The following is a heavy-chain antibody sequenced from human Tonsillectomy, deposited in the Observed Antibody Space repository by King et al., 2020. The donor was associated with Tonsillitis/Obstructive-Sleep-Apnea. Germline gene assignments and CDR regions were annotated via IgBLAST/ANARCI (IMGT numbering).Heavy chain of an antibody. Sequence: QLVQSGAEVKKPGSSVKVSCKASGGTFSSYAISWVRQAPGQGLEWIGGIIPIFGTANYAQKFQGRGTITADESTSTAYMELSSLRSEDTAVYYCATPQLRYFDWLLNYWGQGTLVTVSS. CDR3: ATPQLRYFDWLLNY. J-gene: IGHJ4*02. CDR2: IIPIFGTA. CDR1: GGTFSSYA. D-gene: IGHD3-9*01. V-gene: IGHV1-69*01.